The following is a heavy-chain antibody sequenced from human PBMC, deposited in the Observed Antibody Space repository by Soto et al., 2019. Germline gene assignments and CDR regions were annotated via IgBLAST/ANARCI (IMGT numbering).Heavy chain of an antibody. CDR2: IKQDGSEK. CDR1: GFTFSSYW. J-gene: IGHJ6*03. Sequence: GGSLRLSCAASGFTFSSYWMSWVRQAPGKGLEWVANIKQDGSEKYYVDSVKGRFTISRDNAKNSLYLQMNSLRAEDTAVYYCARRGLHYGSGSYYIWVKYYYYMDVWGKGTTVTVSS. CDR3: ARRGLHYGSGSYYIWVKYYYYMDV. D-gene: IGHD3-10*01. V-gene: IGHV3-7*01.